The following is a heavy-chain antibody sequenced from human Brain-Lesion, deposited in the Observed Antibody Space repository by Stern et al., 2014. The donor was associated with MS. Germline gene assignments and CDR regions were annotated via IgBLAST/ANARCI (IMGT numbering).Heavy chain of an antibody. Sequence: QLQLQDSGPGLVKPSQTLSLTCTVSGGPISSHSYYWSWIRQPAGKGLEWMGRIYARGTPNYTPPRRSGVSISVDTSKNQLSLRLSSVTASDTAVYYCARDYGDLEFDLWGQGTLVTVSS. J-gene: IGHJ4*02. D-gene: IGHD4-17*01. CDR2: IYARGTP. CDR1: GGPISSHSYY. V-gene: IGHV4-61*02. CDR3: ARDYGDLEFDL.